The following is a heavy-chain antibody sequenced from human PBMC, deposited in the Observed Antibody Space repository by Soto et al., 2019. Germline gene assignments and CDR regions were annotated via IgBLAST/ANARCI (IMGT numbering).Heavy chain of an antibody. CDR1: VFTFQNYV. CDR2: IGAKGDAT. J-gene: IGHJ6*01. CDR3: VKVAWYYVEV. D-gene: IGHD3-16*01. V-gene: IGHV3-64D*06. Sequence: GGSLRLSCSSSVFTFQNYVIHWVRHSPGKGLEYVSAIGAKGDATYADSVKGRFSISRDNSKNSLFLQMTNVTFEGTATYFCVKVAWYYVEVWGQGATVLVS.